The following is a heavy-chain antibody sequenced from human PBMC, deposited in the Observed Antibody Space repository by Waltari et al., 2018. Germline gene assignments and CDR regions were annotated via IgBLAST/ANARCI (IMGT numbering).Heavy chain of an antibody. CDR1: GYPFTSLN. CDR2: MELNNGTA. V-gene: IGHV1-8*01. D-gene: IGHD5-18*01. Sequence: QVQIVHARPQVMQVGASSKVSREATGYPFTSLNINWMRQATGQGLEWMGWMELNNGTAGYAQKFQGRVTMTGTISRKTAYMEVSSLRSEDTAVYYCVRRYSHDRDGAFDSWGQGTVVTVSS. J-gene: IGHJ3*02. CDR3: VRRYSHDRDGAFDS.